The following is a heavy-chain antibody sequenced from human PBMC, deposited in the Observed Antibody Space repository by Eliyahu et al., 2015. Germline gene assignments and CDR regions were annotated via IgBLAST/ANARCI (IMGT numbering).Heavy chain of an antibody. CDR1: GVSVNSGTYF. CDR3: AEHRAYCSGGNCRPNSYYGMDV. D-gene: IGHD2-15*01. V-gene: IGHV4-61*01. CDR2: IYYNENT. J-gene: IGHJ6*02. Sequence: QVQLQESGPGLVKPSETLSLSCSVSGVSVNSGTYFXXWIRQSPGKGLEWIGNIYYNENTNYNPSLKSRVTMSIDTSKNQFSLKLSSVTAADTAVYYCAEHRAYCSGGNCRPNSYYGMDVWGQGTTVTVSS.